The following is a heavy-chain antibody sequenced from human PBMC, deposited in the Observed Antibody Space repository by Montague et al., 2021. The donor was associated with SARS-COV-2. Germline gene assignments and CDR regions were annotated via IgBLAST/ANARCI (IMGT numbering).Heavy chain of an antibody. CDR2: INNSGST. Sequence: VKPTQTLTLTCSFSGFSLSTSGVGVGWIRQPPGKGLEWIGEINNSGSTNYNPSLKSRVTISVDTSKNQFSLKLHSVTAADTAVYYCARGRIEVSMIVVVLTGASYYMDVWGKGTTVTVSS. J-gene: IGHJ6*03. D-gene: IGHD3-22*01. CDR1: GFSLSTSGVG. CDR3: ARGRIEVSMIVVVLTGASYYMDV. V-gene: IGHV4-39*07.